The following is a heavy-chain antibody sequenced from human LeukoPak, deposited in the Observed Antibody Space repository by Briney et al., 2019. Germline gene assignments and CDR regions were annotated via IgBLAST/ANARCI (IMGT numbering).Heavy chain of an antibody. CDR3: ARDQRSRYFDL. CDR2: IHYDGSKK. D-gene: IGHD6-25*01. V-gene: IGHV3-33*01. J-gene: IGHJ2*01. Sequence: EGSLRLSCAASGFTFSNYGMHWVRQAPGKGLEWVAVIHYDGSKKYYADSVKGRFTISRDNSKDTLYLQMDSLRAEDAAVYYCARDQRSRYFDLWGRGTLVTVSS. CDR1: GFTFSNYG.